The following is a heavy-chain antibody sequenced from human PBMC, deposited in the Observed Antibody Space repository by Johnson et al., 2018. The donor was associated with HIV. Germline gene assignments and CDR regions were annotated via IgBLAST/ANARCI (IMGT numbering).Heavy chain of an antibody. CDR2: IKQDGSEM. CDR1: GFTFSSYW. J-gene: IGHJ3*02. Sequence: VQLVESGGGLVQPGESLRLSCAASGFTFSSYWMSWVRQAPGKGLEWVANIKQDGSEMYYVDSVKGRFTISRDNAKNSLYLQMNSLRAEDTAVYYCAKDMRIAARPAVGAFDIWGQGTMVTVSS. V-gene: IGHV3-7*01. D-gene: IGHD6-6*01. CDR3: AKDMRIAARPAVGAFDI.